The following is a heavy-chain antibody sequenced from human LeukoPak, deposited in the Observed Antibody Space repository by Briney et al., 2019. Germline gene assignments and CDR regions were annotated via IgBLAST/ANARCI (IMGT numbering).Heavy chain of an antibody. V-gene: IGHV3-74*03. CDR3: AGDANWLDP. CDR1: GFNFSSYW. Sequence: GGSLRLSCAASGFNFSSYWMHWVRQAPGKGLLWVSRINTDGSNTKYADSVKGRFTISRDNAKNTLYLQMNSLRAEDTAVYYCAGDANWLDPWGQGTLVTVSS. J-gene: IGHJ5*02. CDR2: INTDGSNT.